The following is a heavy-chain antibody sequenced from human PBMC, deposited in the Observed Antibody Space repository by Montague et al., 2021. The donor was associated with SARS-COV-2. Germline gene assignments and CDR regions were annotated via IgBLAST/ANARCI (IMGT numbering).Heavy chain of an antibody. CDR2: IYDSGSA. D-gene: IGHD2-21*02. Sequence: SETLSLTCTVSVGSISNYYWTWMRQPPGKGLEWIGYIYDSGSANYNPSLKSRSTISVDTSNNQFSLRLSSVTAADTAVYYCARAYCGGDCHVGPWGQGILVTVSS. V-gene: IGHV4-59*01. J-gene: IGHJ5*02. CDR3: ARAYCGGDCHVGP. CDR1: VGSISNYY.